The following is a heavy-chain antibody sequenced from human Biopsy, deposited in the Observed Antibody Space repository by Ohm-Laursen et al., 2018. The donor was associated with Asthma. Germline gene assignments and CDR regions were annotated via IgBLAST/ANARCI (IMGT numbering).Heavy chain of an antibody. V-gene: IGHV1-69*13. J-gene: IGHJ4*02. CDR2: INSVFGTT. Sequence: SVKVSCKSLGGTFNTYVIGWVRQAPGQGLEWMGGINSVFGTTNYPQKFQDRVTVTANDSTSTVYMELSSLRSEDTAVYYCARKGGACISRTCYSLDFWGQGTLVTVSS. CDR3: ARKGGACISRTCYSLDF. CDR1: GGTFNTYV. D-gene: IGHD2-2*01.